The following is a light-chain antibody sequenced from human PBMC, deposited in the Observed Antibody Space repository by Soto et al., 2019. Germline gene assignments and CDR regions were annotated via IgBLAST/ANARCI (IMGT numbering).Light chain of an antibody. V-gene: IGKV1D-12*01. CDR3: QQANSFPRT. CDR1: QAISTW. J-gene: IGKJ1*01. CDR2: AAS. Sequence: DIQMTQSPSSVSASVGDRVTITCRASQAISTWLAWYQQKPRKAPKLLIYAASNLQPGVPSRFSGSGSGTDCTLTISSLQPEDFATYYCQQANSFPRTFGQGTKVEIK.